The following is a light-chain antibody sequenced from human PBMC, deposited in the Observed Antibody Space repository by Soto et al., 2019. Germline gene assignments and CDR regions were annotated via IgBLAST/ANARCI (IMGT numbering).Light chain of an antibody. CDR1: QSVSSSY. CDR3: QPYNNWPLT. J-gene: IGKJ4*01. V-gene: IGKV3-15*01. CDR2: DTS. Sequence: EIVLTQSPGTLSLSPGERGTLSCRASQSVSSSYLAWHQQKPGQTPRLLIYDTSTRATGVSARFRGSRSGPEFTLTINSLQSEDFAIYYCQPYNNWPLTFGGGTKVDI.